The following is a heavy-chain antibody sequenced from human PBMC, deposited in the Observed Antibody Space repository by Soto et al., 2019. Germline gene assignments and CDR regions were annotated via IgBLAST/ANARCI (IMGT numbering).Heavy chain of an antibody. Sequence: QVQLQESGPGLVKASQTLSLTCTVSGGSITTGGYFCSWIRQHPGKGLEWIGYIYYSGTTHYNPTRKSRGTISGDTSKNQFSLKLSSVTAADTAVYYCARVVSGSCFDYWGQGTLVTVSS. D-gene: IGHD1-26*01. CDR1: GGSITTGGYF. CDR2: IYYSGTT. CDR3: ARVVSGSCFDY. V-gene: IGHV4-31*03. J-gene: IGHJ4*02.